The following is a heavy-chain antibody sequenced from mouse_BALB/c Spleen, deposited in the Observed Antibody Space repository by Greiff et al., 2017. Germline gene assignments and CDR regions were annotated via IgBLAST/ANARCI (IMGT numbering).Heavy chain of an antibody. J-gene: IGHJ4*01. D-gene: IGHD2-3*01. V-gene: IGHV1-20*02. CDR2: INPYNGDT. CDR3: ARCLRGARADGYYPYYAMDY. CDR1: GYSFTGYF. Sequence: VQLQQSGPELVKPGASVKISCKASGYSFTGYFMNWVMQSHGKSLEWIGRINPYNGDTFYNQKFKSKATLTVDKSSSTAHMELRSLASEDSAVYYCARCLRGARADGYYPYYAMDYWGQGTSVTVSS.